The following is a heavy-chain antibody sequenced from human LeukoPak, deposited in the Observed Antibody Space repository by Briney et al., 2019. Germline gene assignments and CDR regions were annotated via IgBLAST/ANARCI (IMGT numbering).Heavy chain of an antibody. CDR3: AKADSSDWYNLDF. V-gene: IGHV3-23*01. CDR2: ISGSGGST. CDR1: GFTFSSYG. D-gene: IGHD6-19*01. J-gene: IGHJ4*02. Sequence: GGSLRLSCAASGFTFSSYGMHWVRQAPGKGLEWVSAISGSGGSTYYADSVKGRFTISRDTSKNTLYLQMNSLRTEDTAMYYCAKADSSDWYNLDFWGQGTLVTVST.